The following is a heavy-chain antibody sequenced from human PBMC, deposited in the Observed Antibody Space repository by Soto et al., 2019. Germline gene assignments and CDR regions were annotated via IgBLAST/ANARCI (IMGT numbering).Heavy chain of an antibody. D-gene: IGHD6-13*01. CDR3: ASSEPRNGIAAAAYDH. CDR1: GGSFSGYY. J-gene: IGHJ4*02. Sequence: PSETLSLTCAVYGGSFSGYYWSWIRQPPGKGLEWIGEINHSGSTNYNPSLKSRVTISVDTSKNQFSLKLSSVTAADTAVYYCASSEPRNGIAAAAYDHWGQGTLVTVSS. V-gene: IGHV4-34*01. CDR2: INHSGST.